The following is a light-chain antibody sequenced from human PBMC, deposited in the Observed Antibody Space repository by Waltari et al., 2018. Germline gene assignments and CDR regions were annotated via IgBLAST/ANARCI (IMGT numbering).Light chain of an antibody. V-gene: IGLV2-8*01. J-gene: IGLJ1*01. Sequence: QSALTQPPSASGSPGQSITISCTGSARDIGAHDSVSWYQQHPGKAPKLLLDDVNRRPPGVPFRFSGSKSGHTASLTVSGLQTEDEADYYCSSYVSADTAVFGPGTKVTVL. CDR1: ARDIGAHDS. CDR2: DVN. CDR3: SSYVSADTAV.